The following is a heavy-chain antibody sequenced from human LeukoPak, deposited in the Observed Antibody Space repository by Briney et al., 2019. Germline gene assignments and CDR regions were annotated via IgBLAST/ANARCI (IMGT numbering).Heavy chain of an antibody. CDR3: ARHPDRDWFDP. V-gene: IGHV4-39*01. Sequence: SETLSLTCAVSGASIRSNNDYWGWIRQPPGKGLEWIGSMSYSGSTYYNPSLKSRVTMSEDTSKNQFSPKLTSVTAADTAVYYCARHPDRDWFDPWGQGTLVTVSS. CDR1: GASIRSNNDY. J-gene: IGHJ5*02. CDR2: MSYSGST.